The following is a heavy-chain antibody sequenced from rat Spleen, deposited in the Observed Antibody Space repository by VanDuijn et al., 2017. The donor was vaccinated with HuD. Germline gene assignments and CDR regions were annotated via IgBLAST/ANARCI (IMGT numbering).Heavy chain of an antibody. CDR1: GFNFNDYW. J-gene: IGHJ2*01. CDR2: INKDSSTI. CDR3: VREAFGVDY. Sequence: EVKLVESGGGLVQPGRSLKLSCAVSGFNFNDYWMGWVRQAPGKGLEWIGEINKDSSTIKYVPSLKDKFTISRDNAQNTLYLQMSKLGSEDTAIYYCVREAFGVDYWGQGVMVTVSS. V-gene: IGHV4-2*01. D-gene: IGHD4-3*01.